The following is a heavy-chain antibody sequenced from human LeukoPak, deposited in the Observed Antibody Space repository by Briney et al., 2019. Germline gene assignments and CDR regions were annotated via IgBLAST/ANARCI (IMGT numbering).Heavy chain of an antibody. CDR1: GYTLTGYY. D-gene: IGHD2-21*02. Sequence: GASVKASCEVSGYTLTGYYMDCGRRAPGQGFEWMGWINPNSGGSNNAQKFQGRVTMTRDTSISTVFMELSRLIFDDTAVYYCARRVAPSQTLPAWGQGTLVTVSS. CDR2: INPNSGGS. V-gene: IGHV1-2*02. J-gene: IGHJ5*02. CDR3: ARRVAPSQTLPA.